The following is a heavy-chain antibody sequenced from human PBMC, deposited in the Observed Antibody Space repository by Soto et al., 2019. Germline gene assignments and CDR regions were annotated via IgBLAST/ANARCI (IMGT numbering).Heavy chain of an antibody. D-gene: IGHD4-17*01. CDR1: GGSISSSSYY. CDR2: IYYSGST. V-gene: IGHV4-39*01. J-gene: IGHJ5*02. Sequence: PSETLSLTCTFSGGSISSSSYYWGWIRQPPGKGLEWIGSIYYSGSTYYNPSLKSRVTISVDTSKNQFSLKLSSVTAADTAVYYCARHGDYGDYYWFDPWGQGTLVTVSS. CDR3: ARHGDYGDYYWFDP.